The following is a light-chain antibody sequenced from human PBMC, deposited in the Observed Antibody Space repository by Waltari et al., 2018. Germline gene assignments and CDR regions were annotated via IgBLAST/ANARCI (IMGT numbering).Light chain of an antibody. CDR3: QQYNNWPPWT. CDR1: QSFSSN. CDR2: GAS. V-gene: IGKV3-15*01. J-gene: IGKJ1*01. Sequence: EIVMTQFPATPSVSPGERATPSCRASQSFSSNLAWYQQKPGQAPRLPIYGASTRATGIPARFSGSGSGTEFTLTISSLQSEDFAVYYCQQYNNWPPWTFGQGTKVEIK.